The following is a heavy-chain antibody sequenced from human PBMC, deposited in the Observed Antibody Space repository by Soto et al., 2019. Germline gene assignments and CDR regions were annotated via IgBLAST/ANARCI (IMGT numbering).Heavy chain of an antibody. CDR1: GGSVISGSYY. CDR3: ARDSSGRHDY. Sequence: PSETLSLTCSVSGGSVISGSYYFTCIRQPPGKGLELIGYIYQSGTTNYNASLKSRVTISIDTSKNQFFLKLNSVTAADTAVYYCARDSSGRHDYWGQGTLVTVSS. J-gene: IGHJ4*02. D-gene: IGHD3-22*01. V-gene: IGHV4-61*01. CDR2: IYQSGTT.